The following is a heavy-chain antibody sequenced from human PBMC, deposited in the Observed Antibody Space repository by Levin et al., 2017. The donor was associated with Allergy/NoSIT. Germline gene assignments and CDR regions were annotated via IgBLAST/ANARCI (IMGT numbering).Heavy chain of an antibody. Sequence: KISCKTSGVTFSNYAINWVRQAPGHGLEWVGGIIPIFATPKYAQMFQGRVTVTADEFTSTVHMELSSLRSEDTSVYYCARSHNKGYCTTTSCYIGLSFGMDVWGQGTTVTVSS. CDR1: GVTFSNYA. CDR3: ARSHNKGYCTTTSCYIGLSFGMDV. D-gene: IGHD2-2*02. J-gene: IGHJ6*02. CDR2: IIPIFATP. V-gene: IGHV1-69*01.